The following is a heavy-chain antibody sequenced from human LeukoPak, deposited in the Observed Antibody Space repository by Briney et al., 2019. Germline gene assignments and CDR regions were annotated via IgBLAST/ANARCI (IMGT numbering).Heavy chain of an antibody. CDR3: ARQDRYRYYYDSSGHISH. D-gene: IGHD3-22*01. J-gene: IGHJ1*01. CDR2: ISGNSGSI. V-gene: IGHV3-9*01. CDR1: GFTFDDYA. Sequence: GGSLRLSCAASGFTFDDYAMHWVRQAPGKGLEWVSVISGNSGSIGYADSVKGRFTISRDNAKNSLYLQMNSLRTEDTALYYCARQDRYRYYYDSSGHISHWGQGTLVTVSS.